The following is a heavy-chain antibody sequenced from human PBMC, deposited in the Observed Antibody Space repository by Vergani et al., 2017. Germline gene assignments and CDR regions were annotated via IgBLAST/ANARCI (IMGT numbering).Heavy chain of an antibody. CDR2: IIPIFGTA. J-gene: IGHJ2*01. CDR3: ARDFVGITMMQTDWYFDL. V-gene: IGHV1-69*01. D-gene: IGHD3-22*01. CDR1: GGTFSSYA. Sequence: QVQLVQSGAEVKKPGSSVKVSCKASGGTFSSYAISWVRQAPGQGLEWMGGIIPIFGTANYAQKFQGRVTITADESTSTAYMELSSLRSEETAVYYCARDFVGITMMQTDWYFDLWGRGTLVTVSS.